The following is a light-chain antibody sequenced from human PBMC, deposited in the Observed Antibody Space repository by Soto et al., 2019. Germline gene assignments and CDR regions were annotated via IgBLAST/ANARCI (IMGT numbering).Light chain of an antibody. J-gene: IGKJ1*01. V-gene: IGKV3-15*01. Sequence: EVEFKQSPATLSLSQGERATLSCRASQSVSSSYLAWYQQKPGQAPRLLIYGASTRATGIPARFSGSGSGTEFTLTISSLQSEDFAVYYCQQYNNWPQTFGQGTKVDI. CDR1: QSVSSSY. CDR3: QQYNNWPQT. CDR2: GAS.